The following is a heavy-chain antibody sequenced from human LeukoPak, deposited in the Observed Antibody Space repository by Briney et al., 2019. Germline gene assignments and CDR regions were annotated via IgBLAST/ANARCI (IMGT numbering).Heavy chain of an antibody. J-gene: IGHJ4*02. Sequence: GASVKVSCKASGGTFSSYAISWVRQAPGQGLEWMGGIIPIFGTANYAQKFQGRVTITADKSTSTAYMELSSLRSEDTAVYHCAREEGQYSGYGIFDYWAREPWSPSPQ. CDR2: IIPIFGTA. V-gene: IGHV1-69*06. CDR1: GGTFSSYA. CDR3: AREEGQYSGYGIFDY. D-gene: IGHD5-12*01.